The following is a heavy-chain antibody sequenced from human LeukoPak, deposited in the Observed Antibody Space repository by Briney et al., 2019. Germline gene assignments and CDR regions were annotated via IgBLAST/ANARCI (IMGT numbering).Heavy chain of an antibody. V-gene: IGHV4-34*01. D-gene: IGHD2-2*01. CDR2: INHSGST. CDR1: GGSFSGYY. Sequence: SETLSLTCAVYGGSFSGYYWSWIRQPPGKGLEWIGEINHSGSTNYNPSLKSRVTISVDMSKNQFSLKLSSVTAADTAVYYCARVFAVGNAFDIWGQGTVVTVSS. CDR3: ARVFAVGNAFDI. J-gene: IGHJ3*02.